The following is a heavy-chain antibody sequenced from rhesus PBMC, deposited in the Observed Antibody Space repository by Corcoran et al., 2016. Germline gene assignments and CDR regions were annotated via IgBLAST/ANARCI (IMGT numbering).Heavy chain of an antibody. J-gene: IGHJ4*01. D-gene: IGHD4-23*01. CDR1: GFTFSDHY. Sequence: EVQLVESGGGLVQPGGSLRLSCAASGFTFSDHYMDWFRQAPGKGLEWVSSISVISTSPSSPDCVKGRFTISRDNAKNTLYLQMNSPRAEDTAVYYCAREDSNYDYFDYWGQGVLVTVSS. V-gene: IGHV3-37*01. CDR3: AREDSNYDYFDY. CDR2: ISVISTSP.